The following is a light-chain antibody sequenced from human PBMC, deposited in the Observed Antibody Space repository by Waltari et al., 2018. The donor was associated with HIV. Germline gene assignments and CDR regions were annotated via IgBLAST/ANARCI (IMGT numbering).Light chain of an antibody. V-gene: IGLV3-25*03. CDR3: QSADSSGTYWV. CDR1: ALPKQY. J-gene: IGLJ3*02. CDR2: KDN. Sequence: SYELPQPPSVSVSPGQTARIICSGAALPKQYAFWYQQKPGQAPVVVIYKDNERPSGIPERFSGSSSGTTVTLTISGVQADDEADYYCQSADSSGTYWVFGGGTKLTVL.